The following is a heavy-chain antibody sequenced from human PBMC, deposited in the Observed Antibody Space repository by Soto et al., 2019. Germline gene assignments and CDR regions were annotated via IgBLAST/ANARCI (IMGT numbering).Heavy chain of an antibody. CDR1: GFTFSSYA. CDR3: AKDSVRLRGGSCYDSEFCYYFDY. V-gene: IGHV3-23*01. D-gene: IGHD2-15*01. CDR2: ISGSGGST. Sequence: GGSLRLSCAASGFTFSSYAMSWVRQAPGKGLEWVSAISGSGGSTYYADSVKGRFTISRDNSKNTLYLQMNSLRAEDTAVYYCAKDSVRLRGGSCYDSEFCYYFDYWGQGTLVTVSS. J-gene: IGHJ4*02.